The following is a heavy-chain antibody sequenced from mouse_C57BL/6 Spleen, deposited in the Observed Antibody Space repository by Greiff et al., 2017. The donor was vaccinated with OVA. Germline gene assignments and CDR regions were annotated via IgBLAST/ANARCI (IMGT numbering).Heavy chain of an antibody. Sequence: EVQRVESGGGLVKPGGSLKLSCAASGFTFSSYAMSWVRQTPEKRLEWVATISDGGSYTYYPDNVKGRFTISRDNAKNNLYLQMSHLKSEDTAMYYCARVRVGVDYWGQGTTLTVSS. CDR2: ISDGGSYT. CDR3: ARVRVGVDY. J-gene: IGHJ2*01. D-gene: IGHD1-3*01. CDR1: GFTFSSYA. V-gene: IGHV5-4*01.